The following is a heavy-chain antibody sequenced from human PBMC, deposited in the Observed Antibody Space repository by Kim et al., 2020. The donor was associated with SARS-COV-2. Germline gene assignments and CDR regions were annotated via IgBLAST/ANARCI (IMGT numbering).Heavy chain of an antibody. CDR3: ARDLVDGWYYFDY. V-gene: IGHV4-39*07. D-gene: IGHD6-19*01. J-gene: IGHJ4*02. Sequence: YNPSLKSRVTISVDTSKNQVSLKLSSVTAADTAVYYCARDLVDGWYYFDYWGQGILVTVSS.